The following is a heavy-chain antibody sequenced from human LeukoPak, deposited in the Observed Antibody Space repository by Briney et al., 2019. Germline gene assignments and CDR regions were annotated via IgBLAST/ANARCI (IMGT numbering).Heavy chain of an antibody. J-gene: IGHJ4*02. CDR2: ILTSGTT. CDR1: SGSISSYH. D-gene: IGHD3-10*01. Sequence: RASETLSLTCTVSSGSISSYHWSWVRQPPGKGLEWIGYILTSGTTNYNPSLKSRLTISVDTSKNRFTLKLSSVTAADTAVYYCARLRVSGSYLYYFDYWGQGTLVTVSS. V-gene: IGHV4-4*09. CDR3: ARLRVSGSYLYYFDY.